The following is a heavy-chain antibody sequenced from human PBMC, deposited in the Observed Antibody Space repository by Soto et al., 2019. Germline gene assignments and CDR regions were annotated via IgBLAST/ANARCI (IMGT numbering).Heavy chain of an antibody. J-gene: IGHJ3*02. CDR1: GFSFSSYA. CDR2: ISYDGSNK. CDR3: ARADIQGRWLADAFDI. D-gene: IGHD6-19*01. V-gene: IGHV3-30-3*01. Sequence: ESGGGVVQPGRSLRLSCAASGFSFSSYAMHWVRQAPGKGLEWVAVISYDGSNKYHADSVKGRFTISRDNSKNTLYLQMNSLRTEDTAVYYCARADIQGRWLADAFDIWGQGTMVTVSS.